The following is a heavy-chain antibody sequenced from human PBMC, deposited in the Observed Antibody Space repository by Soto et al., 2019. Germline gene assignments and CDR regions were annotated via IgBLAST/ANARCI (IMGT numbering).Heavy chain of an antibody. CDR3: ARGGVRTYYDFWSGYPNWFDP. V-gene: IGHV1-8*01. J-gene: IGHJ5*02. CDR2: MNPNSGNT. CDR1: GYTFTSYD. Sequence: ASVKVSCKASGYTFTSYDINWVRQATGQGLEWMGWMNPNSGNTGYAQKFQGRVTMTRNTSISTAYMELSSLRSEDTAVYYCARGGVRTYYDFWSGYPNWFDPWGQGTLVTVSS. D-gene: IGHD3-3*01.